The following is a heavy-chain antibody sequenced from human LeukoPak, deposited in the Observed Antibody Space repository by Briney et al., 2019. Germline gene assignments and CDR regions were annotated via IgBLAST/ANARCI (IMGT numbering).Heavy chain of an antibody. CDR1: GFTFSSYS. J-gene: IGHJ5*02. V-gene: IGHV3-20*01. CDR3: ARDGETGDAIPGYNWFDP. CDR2: INWNGGST. Sequence: GGSLRLSCAASGFTFSSYSMNWVRQAPGKGLEWVSGINWNGGSTGYADSVKGRFTISRDNAKNSLYLQMNSLRAEDTALYHCARDGETGDAIPGYNWFDPWGQGTLVTVSS. D-gene: IGHD7-27*01.